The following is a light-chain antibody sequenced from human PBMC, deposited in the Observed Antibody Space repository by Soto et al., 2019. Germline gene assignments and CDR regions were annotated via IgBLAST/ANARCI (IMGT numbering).Light chain of an antibody. CDR2: DAS. V-gene: IGKV3-15*01. CDR1: QSISNM. J-gene: IGKJ4*01. Sequence: VVMTQSPATLSVSPGERATLSCRASQSISNMLAWYQQKPGQPPRLLIYDASTRATGIPARFSGSGSGTEFTLTISSLQSEDFAVYYCQQYNNWPPLTFGGGTKVEIK. CDR3: QQYNNWPPLT.